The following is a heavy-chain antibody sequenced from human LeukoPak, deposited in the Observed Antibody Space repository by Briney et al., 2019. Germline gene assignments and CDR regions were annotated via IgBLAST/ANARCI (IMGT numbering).Heavy chain of an antibody. Sequence: GGSLRLSCAASGFTLSSSAMSWVRQAPGKGLEWVSSIIVSGSTTFYADSVKGRFTISRDNFKSTLSLQMNSLRAEDTAIYYCAKLTSDWGRGTLVTVSS. V-gene: IGHV3-23*01. J-gene: IGHJ4*02. CDR3: AKLTSD. CDR1: GFTLSSSA. CDR2: IIVSGSTT.